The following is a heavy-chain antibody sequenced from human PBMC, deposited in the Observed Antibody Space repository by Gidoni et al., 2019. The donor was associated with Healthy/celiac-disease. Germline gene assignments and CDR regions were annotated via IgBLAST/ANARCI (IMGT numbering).Heavy chain of an antibody. CDR1: GGSISSGSYY. J-gene: IGHJ6*02. V-gene: IGHV4-61*02. Sequence: QVQLQESGPGLVKPSQTLSLTCTVSGGSISSGSYYWSWIRQPAGKGLEWIGRIYTSGSTNYNPSLKSRVTMSVDTSKNQFSLKLSSVTAADTAVYYCARDEMVYGMDVWGQGTTVTVSS. CDR2: IYTSGST. CDR3: ARDEMVYGMDV. D-gene: IGHD2-8*01.